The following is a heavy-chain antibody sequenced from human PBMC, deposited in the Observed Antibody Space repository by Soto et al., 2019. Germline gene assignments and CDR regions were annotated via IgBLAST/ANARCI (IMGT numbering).Heavy chain of an antibody. CDR2: IYHSGST. Sequence: SETLSLTCAFSGCSLSSGCFSWSWIRQPPGKGLEWIGYIYHSGSTYYNPSLKSRVTISVDRSKNQFSLKLSSVTAADTAVYYCARTPDIWGQGTMVTVSS. CDR1: GCSLSSGCFS. J-gene: IGHJ3*02. V-gene: IGHV4-30-2*01. CDR3: ARTPDI.